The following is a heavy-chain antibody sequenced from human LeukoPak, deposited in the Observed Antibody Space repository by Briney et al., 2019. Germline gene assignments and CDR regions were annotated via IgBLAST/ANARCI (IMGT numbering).Heavy chain of an antibody. D-gene: IGHD3-10*01. CDR2: IYSDGRT. J-gene: IGHJ4*02. CDR3: AKLKGWYGEGYFDY. Sequence: GGSLRLSCAASGFAVSSNYMSSVRQAPGKGLEWVSVIYSDGRTYYADSVEGRFTISRDISKNTLFLQMTSLRAEDTAVYYCAKLKGWYGEGYFDYWGQGTLVTVSS. V-gene: IGHV3-53*01. CDR1: GFAVSSNY.